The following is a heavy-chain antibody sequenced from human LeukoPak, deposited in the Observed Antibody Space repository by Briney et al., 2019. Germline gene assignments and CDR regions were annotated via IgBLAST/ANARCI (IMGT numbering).Heavy chain of an antibody. CDR2: MNPNSGNT. D-gene: IGHD3-10*01. Sequence: ASVKVSCKASGYTFTSYDINWVRQATGQGLEWMGWMNPNSGNTGYAQKFQGRVTMTRNTSISTAYMEPSSLRSEDTAVYYCARAGAGSYYYGMDVWGQGTTVTVSS. CDR1: GYTFTSYD. J-gene: IGHJ6*02. V-gene: IGHV1-8*01. CDR3: ARAGAGSYYYGMDV.